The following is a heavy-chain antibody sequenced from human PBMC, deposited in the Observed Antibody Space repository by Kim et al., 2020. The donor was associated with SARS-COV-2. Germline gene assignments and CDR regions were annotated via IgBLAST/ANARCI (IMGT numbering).Heavy chain of an antibody. J-gene: IGHJ6*02. CDR1: GFTFSSYA. CDR2: ISYDGSNK. V-gene: IGHV3-30-3*01. D-gene: IGHD6-6*01. CDR3: AREGGSSSWLYYYYYYGMDV. Sequence: GGSLRLSCAASGFTFSSYAMHWVRQAPGKGLEWVAVISYDGSNKYYADSVKGRFTISRDNSKNTLYLQMNSLRAEDTAVYYCAREGGSSSWLYYYYYYGMDVWGQGTTVTVSS.